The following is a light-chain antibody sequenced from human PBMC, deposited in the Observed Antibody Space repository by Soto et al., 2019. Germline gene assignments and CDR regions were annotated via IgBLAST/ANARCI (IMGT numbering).Light chain of an antibody. J-gene: IGLJ2*01. CDR1: SSDIGHDNY. V-gene: IGLV2-14*01. Sequence: QSALTQPASVSGSPGQSITISCTGTSSDIGHDNYVSWYQQHPGKSPKLMIYEVSNRPSGVSNRFSGSKSGNTASLTISGLQAEYEADYYCSSYTTSSPLEIGGGTKLTVL. CDR3: SSYTTSSPLE. CDR2: EVS.